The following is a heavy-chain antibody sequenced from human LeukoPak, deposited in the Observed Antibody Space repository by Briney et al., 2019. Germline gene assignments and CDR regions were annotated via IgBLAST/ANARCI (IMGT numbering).Heavy chain of an antibody. CDR2: ISSSSSYI. CDR1: GFTFSSYS. Sequence: PGGSLRLSCAASGFTFSSYSMNWVRQAPGKGLEWVSSISSSSSYIYYAYSVKGRFTISRDNAKNSLYLQMNSLRAEDTAVYYCARDLRYGEYQLPFLTYNWFDPWGQGTLVTVSS. V-gene: IGHV3-21*01. J-gene: IGHJ5*02. CDR3: ARDLRYGEYQLPFLTYNWFDP. D-gene: IGHD2-2*01.